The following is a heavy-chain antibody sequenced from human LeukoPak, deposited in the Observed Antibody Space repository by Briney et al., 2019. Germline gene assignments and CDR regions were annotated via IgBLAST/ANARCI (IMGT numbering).Heavy chain of an antibody. D-gene: IGHD2-15*01. Sequence: ASVKASCKASGYTFTSYDINWVRQATGQGLEWMGWMNPNSGNTGYAQKFQGRVTVTRNTSISTAYMELSSLRSEDTAVYYCARVAGGYCSGGSCYASSGWYFLVYWGQGTLVTVSS. V-gene: IGHV1-8*01. CDR2: MNPNSGNT. CDR3: ARVAGGYCSGGSCYASSGWYFLVY. CDR1: GYTFTSYD. J-gene: IGHJ4*02.